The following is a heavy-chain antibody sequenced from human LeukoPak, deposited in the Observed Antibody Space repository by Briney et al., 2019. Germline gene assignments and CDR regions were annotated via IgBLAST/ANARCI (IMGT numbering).Heavy chain of an antibody. V-gene: IGHV1-2*02. CDR3: ARGRRDCSSTSCYSYYYYYYMDV. J-gene: IGHJ6*03. Sequence: ASVKVSCKASGYTFTGYYMHWVRQAPGQGLEWMGWINPNSGGTNYAQKFQGRVTMTRDTSISTAYMGLSRLRSDDTAVYYCARGRRDCSSTSCYSYYYYYYMDVWGKGTTVTVSS. CDR2: INPNSGGT. D-gene: IGHD2-2*01. CDR1: GYTFTGYY.